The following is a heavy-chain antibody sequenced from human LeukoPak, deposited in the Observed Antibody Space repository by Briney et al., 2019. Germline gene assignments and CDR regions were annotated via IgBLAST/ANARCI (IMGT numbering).Heavy chain of an antibody. CDR3: ARALNDDFWSGTYNWFDP. Sequence: PSETLSLTCTVSGGSISSSGHYWGWVRQPPGKGLEWIGSIYYSGTTYYNPSLKSRATISVDTSKNQFSLKLSSVTAADAAVYYCARALNDDFWSGTYNWFDPWGQGTLVTVSS. CDR1: GGSISSSGHY. J-gene: IGHJ5*02. D-gene: IGHD3-3*01. CDR2: IYYSGTT. V-gene: IGHV4-39*01.